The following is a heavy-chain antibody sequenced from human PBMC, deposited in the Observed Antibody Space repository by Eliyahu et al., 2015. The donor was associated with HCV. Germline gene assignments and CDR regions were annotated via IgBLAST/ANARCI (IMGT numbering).Heavy chain of an antibody. V-gene: IGHV2-5*02. J-gene: IGHJ4*02. D-gene: IGHD2/OR15-2a*01. CDR2: IYWDDDR. Sequence: QITLKESGPTLMKPTQTLTLTCTVSGDSLRSTGVGVGWIRQPPGKALEWLALIYWDDDRRFSPSVKSRLTITKDTSKNQVVLIMANLDPVDTATYFCAHFAIAGAPTFDYWGQGTLVAVSS. CDR1: GDSLRSTGVG. CDR3: AHFAIAGAPTFDY.